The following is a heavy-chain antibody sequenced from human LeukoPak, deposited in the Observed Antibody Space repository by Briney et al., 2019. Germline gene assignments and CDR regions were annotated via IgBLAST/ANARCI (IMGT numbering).Heavy chain of an antibody. CDR2: ISGSGGST. V-gene: IGHV3-23*01. J-gene: IGHJ4*02. Sequence: GGSLRLSCAASGFTFSSYAMSWVRQAPGKGLEWVSAISGSGGSTYYADSVKGRFTISRDNSKNTLYLQMNSLRAEDTAVYYCAKLPIPGYSYGTSQDYWGQGTLVTVSS. CDR1: GFTFSSYA. CDR3: AKLPIPGYSYGTSQDY. D-gene: IGHD5-18*01.